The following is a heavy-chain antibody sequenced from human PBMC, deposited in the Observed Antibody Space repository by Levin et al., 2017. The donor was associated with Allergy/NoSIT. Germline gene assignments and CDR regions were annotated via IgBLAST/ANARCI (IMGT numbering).Heavy chain of an antibody. CDR1: GFTFSRYD. CDR3: ARAGIIRATVNAFGI. D-gene: IGHD5-24*01. CDR2: IGTTGDT. J-gene: IGHJ3*02. Sequence: GGSLRLSCAASGFTFSRYDMHWVRQPPGKGLEWVSAIGTTGDTYYPGSVEGRFTISRENGRNSLFLQMNSLRAGDTAVYYCARAGIIRATVNAFGIWGQGTMVTVSS. V-gene: IGHV3-13*01.